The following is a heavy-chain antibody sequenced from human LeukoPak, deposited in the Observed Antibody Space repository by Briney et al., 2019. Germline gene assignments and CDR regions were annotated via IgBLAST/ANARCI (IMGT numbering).Heavy chain of an antibody. D-gene: IGHD3-22*01. V-gene: IGHV1-69*02. CDR2: IIPILGIA. Sequence: SVKVSCKASGGTFSSYTISWVRQAPGQGLEWMGRIIPILGIANYAQKFQGRVTITADKSTSTAYMELSSLRSEDTAVYYCARGRYYDNSVYYYFDYWGQGTLVTVSS. CDR3: ARGRYYDNSVYYYFDY. CDR1: GGTFSSYT. J-gene: IGHJ4*02.